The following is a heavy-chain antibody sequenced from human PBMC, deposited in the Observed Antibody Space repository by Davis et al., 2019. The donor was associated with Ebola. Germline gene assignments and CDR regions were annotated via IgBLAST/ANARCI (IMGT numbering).Heavy chain of an antibody. CDR2: INAGNGNT. CDR3: ATVDIVATTQRRYYYYGMDV. V-gene: IGHV1-3*01. Sequence: ASVKVSCKASGYTFTSYGISWVRQAPGQGLEWMGWINAGNGNTKYSQKFQGGVTITRDTSASTAYMELSSLRSEDTAVYYCATVDIVATTQRRYYYYGMDVWGQGTTVTVSS. CDR1: GYTFTSYG. D-gene: IGHD5-12*01. J-gene: IGHJ6*02.